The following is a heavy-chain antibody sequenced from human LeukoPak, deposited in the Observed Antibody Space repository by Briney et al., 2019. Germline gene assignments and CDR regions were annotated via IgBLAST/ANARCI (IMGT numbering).Heavy chain of an antibody. Sequence: GASVKVSCKASGYTFTGYYMHWVRQAPGQGLEWMGWINPNSGGTNYAQKFQGRVTMTRDTSISTAYMELSRLRSDDTAVYYCARALGYSYDSSGYYENNFDYWGQGTLVTVSS. J-gene: IGHJ4*02. CDR3: ARALGYSYDSSGYYENNFDY. D-gene: IGHD3-22*01. CDR1: GYTFTGYY. CDR2: INPNSGGT. V-gene: IGHV1-2*02.